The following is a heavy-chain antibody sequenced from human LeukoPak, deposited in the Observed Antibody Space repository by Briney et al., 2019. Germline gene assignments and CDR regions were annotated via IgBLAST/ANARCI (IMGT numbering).Heavy chain of an antibody. CDR2: ISSNGDNT. CDR1: GFTFSSYS. J-gene: IGHJ4*02. D-gene: IGHD2-2*01. V-gene: IGHV3-64*02. Sequence: PGGSLGLSCAASGFTFSSYSMHWLRQAPGKGLAYVSAISSNGDNTYYAGSVKGRFTISRDNSKNTLYLQMGSLRVEDMGVYYCAREVDRVFDYWGQGNLVTVSS. CDR3: AREVDRVFDY.